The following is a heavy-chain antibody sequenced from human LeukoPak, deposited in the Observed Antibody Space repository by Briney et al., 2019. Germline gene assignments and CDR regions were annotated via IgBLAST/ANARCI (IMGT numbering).Heavy chain of an antibody. CDR1: GFTLSSYW. Sequence: GGSLRLSCAASGFTLSSYWMPWVRQAPGKGLVWVSPIESDGSSTSYADSVKGRFTISRDNAKNTLYLQMHSLRAEDTAVYYCAGYCSGGCYSAYSIDHWGPGTLVTVSS. CDR3: AGYCSGGCYSAYSIDH. V-gene: IGHV3-74*01. CDR2: IESDGSST. J-gene: IGHJ4*02. D-gene: IGHD2-15*01.